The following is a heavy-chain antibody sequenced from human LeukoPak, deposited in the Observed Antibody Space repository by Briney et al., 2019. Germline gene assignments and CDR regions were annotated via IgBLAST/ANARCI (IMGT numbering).Heavy chain of an antibody. J-gene: IGHJ5*02. CDR3: ARGDTRKGGWFDP. CDR1: GFTVSSNY. Sequence: GGSLRLSCAASGFTVSSNYMSWLRQAPGKELDWVSVIYSGGSTYYADSVKGRFTISRDNSKNTLYLQMNSLRAEDTAVYYCARGDTRKGGWFDPWGQGTLVTVSS. D-gene: IGHD1-14*01. CDR2: IYSGGST. V-gene: IGHV3-53*01.